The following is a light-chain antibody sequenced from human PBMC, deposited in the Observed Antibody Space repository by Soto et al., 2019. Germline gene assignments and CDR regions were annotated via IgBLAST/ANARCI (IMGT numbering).Light chain of an antibody. Sequence: QLVLTQSPSASASLGASVKLTCTLSSGHSSYAIAWHQQQPEKGPRYLMKLNSDGSHSKGDGIPDRFSGSSSGAERYLTISSLQSEDEADYYCQTWGTGTHPPYVFGTGTKVTVL. CDR3: QTWGTGTHPPYV. CDR1: SGHSSYA. V-gene: IGLV4-69*01. CDR2: LNSDGSH. J-gene: IGLJ1*01.